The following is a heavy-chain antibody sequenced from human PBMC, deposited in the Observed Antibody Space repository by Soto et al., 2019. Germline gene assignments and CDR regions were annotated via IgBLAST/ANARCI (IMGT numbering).Heavy chain of an antibody. CDR1: GGSFSGYY. Sequence: QVQLQQWGAGLLKPSETLSLTCAVYGGSFSGYYWSWIRQPPGKGLEWIGEINHSGSTNYNPSLKSRVPISVDTAKNQFSLMLSSVTAADTAVYYCASGYRPTPSYYSGMDVWGQGTTVTVSS. D-gene: IGHD4-4*01. CDR3: ASGYRPTPSYYSGMDV. CDR2: INHSGST. V-gene: IGHV4-34*01. J-gene: IGHJ6*02.